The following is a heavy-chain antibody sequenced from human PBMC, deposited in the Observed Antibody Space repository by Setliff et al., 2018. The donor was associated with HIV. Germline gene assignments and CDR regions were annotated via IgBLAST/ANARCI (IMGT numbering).Heavy chain of an antibody. J-gene: IGHJ4*02. V-gene: IGHV4-39*01. CDR2: IYYSGST. D-gene: IGHD6-13*01. CDR3: ARHSEYSSSWYYFDY. Sequence: ASETLSLTCTVSGGSISSSSYYWGWIRQPPGKGLEWIGSIYYSGSTYYNPSLKSRVTISVDTSKNQFSLKLSSVTAADTAVYYCARHSEYSSSWYYFDYWGQGTLVTVSS. CDR1: GGSISSSSYY.